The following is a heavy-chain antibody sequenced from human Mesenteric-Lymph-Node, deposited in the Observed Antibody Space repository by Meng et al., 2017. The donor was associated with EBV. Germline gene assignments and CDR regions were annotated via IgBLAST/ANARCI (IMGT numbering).Heavy chain of an antibody. CDR3: ARERGAGTYQGFDF. V-gene: IGHV4-4*02. D-gene: IGHD3-10*01. CDR1: GGSITTNNY. J-gene: IGHJ4*02. Sequence: QVQLQESGPGLVKPSGTLSLTCAVSGGSITTNNYWSWVRQPPGKGLEWIAEISHNEHTNYSPSLKSRVTISIDKSKNQFSLKVDSVTAADTAVYYCARERGAGTYQGFDFWGQGTLVTVSS. CDR2: ISHNEHT.